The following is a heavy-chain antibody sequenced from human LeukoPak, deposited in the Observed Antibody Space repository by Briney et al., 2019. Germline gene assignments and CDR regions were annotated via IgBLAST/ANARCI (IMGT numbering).Heavy chain of an antibody. J-gene: IGHJ4*02. Sequence: GASVKVSCKASGGTFSSYAISWVRQAPGQGLEWMGWINAGNGDTKYSQKFQGRVTITRDTSASTAYMELSSLRSEDTAVYYCASELEGATYYWGQGTLVTVSS. D-gene: IGHD1-26*01. V-gene: IGHV1-3*01. CDR3: ASELEGATYY. CDR1: GGTFSSYA. CDR2: INAGNGDT.